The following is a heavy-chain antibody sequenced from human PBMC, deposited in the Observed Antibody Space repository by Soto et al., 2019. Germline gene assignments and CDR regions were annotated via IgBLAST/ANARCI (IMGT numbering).Heavy chain of an antibody. D-gene: IGHD5-18*01. CDR2: ISDNGGST. V-gene: IGHV3-23*01. CDR3: AKGTNNYGFLFDF. CDR1: RFTFNSYA. J-gene: IGHJ4*02. Sequence: PGGSLRLSCAASRFTFNSYAMSWVRQAPGKGLQWVSGISDNGGSTYYADSVKGRFTISRDNSKNTLYLQMNNLRAEDTALYYCAKGTNNYGFLFDFWGQGTLVTVSS.